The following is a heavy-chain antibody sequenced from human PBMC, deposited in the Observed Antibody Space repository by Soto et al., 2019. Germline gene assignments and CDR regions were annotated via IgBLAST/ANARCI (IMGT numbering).Heavy chain of an antibody. CDR2: IYYSGST. CDR3: ARDKITGLFDY. V-gene: IGHV4-34*01. J-gene: IGHJ4*02. Sequence: PSETLSLTCAVYGGSFSDTYWSWIRQPPGKGLEWIGYIYYSGSTYYNPSLKSRVTISVDTSKNQFSLKLTSVTAADTAVYYCARDKITGLFDYWGQGTLVTVSS. D-gene: IGHD2-8*02. CDR1: GGSFSDTY.